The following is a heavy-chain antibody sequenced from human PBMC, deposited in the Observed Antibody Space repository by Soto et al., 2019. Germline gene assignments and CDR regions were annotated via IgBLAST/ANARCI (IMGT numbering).Heavy chain of an antibody. J-gene: IGHJ4*02. D-gene: IGHD2-15*01. V-gene: IGHV3-74*01. CDR1: GFTFSSYW. Sequence: EVQLVESGGGLVQPGGSLRLSCAASGFTFSSYWMHWVRQAPGKGLVWVSRINSDGSTTSYADSVKGRFTISRDNAKNTLYLQMNRLRAEDTAVYYGVRTSLVVAAATREDYWGKGTLVTVSS. CDR3: VRTSLVVAAATREDY. CDR2: INSDGSTT.